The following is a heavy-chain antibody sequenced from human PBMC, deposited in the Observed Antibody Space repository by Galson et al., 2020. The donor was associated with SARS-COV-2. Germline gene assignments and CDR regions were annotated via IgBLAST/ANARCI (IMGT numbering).Heavy chain of an antibody. V-gene: IGHV4-59*08. J-gene: IGHJ4*02. D-gene: IGHD2-2*01. Sequence: SETLSLTCTVSSGSMTYYYWSWIRQPPGKGLEWIGSIYYSGSTHYNPSLTSRLTISVDTSKNQFSLRLRSVTAADTAVYYCARHWGGSNLDPPAYWGQGTLVSVSS. CDR2: IYYSGST. CDR1: SGSMTYYY. CDR3: ARHWGGSNLDPPAY.